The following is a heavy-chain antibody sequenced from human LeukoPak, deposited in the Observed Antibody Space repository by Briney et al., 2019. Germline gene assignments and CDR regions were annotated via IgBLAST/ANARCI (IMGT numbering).Heavy chain of an antibody. CDR1: GYTFTSYD. Sequence: GASVKVTCKASGYTFTSYDINWVRQATGQGLEWMGWMNPNSGNTGYAQKFQGRVTMTRNTSISTAYMELSSLRSEDTAVYYCARGLSSGPEGDFDYWGQGTLVTVSS. J-gene: IGHJ4*02. CDR3: ARGLSSGPEGDFDY. D-gene: IGHD3-22*01. V-gene: IGHV1-8*01. CDR2: MNPNSGNT.